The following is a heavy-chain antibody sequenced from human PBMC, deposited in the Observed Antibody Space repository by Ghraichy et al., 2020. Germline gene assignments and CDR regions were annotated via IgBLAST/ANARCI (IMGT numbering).Heavy chain of an antibody. V-gene: IGHV4-34*01. CDR2: INHSGST. Sequence: SETLSLTCAVYGGSFSGYYWSWIRQPPGKGLEWIGEINHSGSTNYNPSLKSRVTISVDTSKNQFSLKLSSVTAADTAVYYCARGRSSSDIVVVRFQAYYYGMDVWGQGTTVTVSS. CDR3: ARGRSSSDIVVVRFQAYYYGMDV. J-gene: IGHJ6*02. D-gene: IGHD2-2*01. CDR1: GGSFSGYY.